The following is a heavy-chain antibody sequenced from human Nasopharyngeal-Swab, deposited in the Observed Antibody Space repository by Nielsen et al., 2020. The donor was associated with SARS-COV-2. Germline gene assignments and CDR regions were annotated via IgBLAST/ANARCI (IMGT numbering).Heavy chain of an antibody. J-gene: IGHJ6*02. CDR2: ISSSGSTI. CDR3: ARGDMVRGVIQVYYYYGMDV. Sequence: GESLKISCAASGFTFSDYYMSWIRQAPGKGLEWVSYISSSGSTIYYADSMKGRFTISRDNAKNSLYLQMNSLRAEDTAVYYCARGDMVRGVIQVYYYYGMDVWGQGTTVTVSS. CDR1: GFTFSDYY. D-gene: IGHD3-10*01. V-gene: IGHV3-11*01.